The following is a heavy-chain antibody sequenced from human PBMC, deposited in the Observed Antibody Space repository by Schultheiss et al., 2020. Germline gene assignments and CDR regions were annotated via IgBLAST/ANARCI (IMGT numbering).Heavy chain of an antibody. CDR1: GGSLSGHY. D-gene: IGHD5-12*01. V-gene: IGHV4-31*11. CDR2: IYYSGST. J-gene: IGHJ6*03. Sequence: SETLSLTCAVYGGSLSGHYWSWIRQHPGKGLEWIGYIYYSGSTYYNPSLKSRVTISVDTSKNQFSLKLSSVTAADTAVYYCARDRSGYDGEYYYYYMDVWGKGTTVTVSS. CDR3: ARDRSGYDGEYYYYYMDV.